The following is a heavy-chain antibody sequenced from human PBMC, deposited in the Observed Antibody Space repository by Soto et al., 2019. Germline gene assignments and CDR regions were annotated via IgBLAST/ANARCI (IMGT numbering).Heavy chain of an antibody. Sequence: SVKVSCKASGGSLNNYAINWVRQAPGQGLEWMGGILPVSAPPDYAQKFQGRVSITADHSTSTVYMELSRLKSDDTAVYFCETDSNYDVSNSFWGEGTLGTVSS. V-gene: IGHV1-69*13. CDR1: GGSLNNYA. D-gene: IGHD3-3*01. CDR3: ETDSNYDVSNSF. CDR2: ILPVSAPP. J-gene: IGHJ4*02.